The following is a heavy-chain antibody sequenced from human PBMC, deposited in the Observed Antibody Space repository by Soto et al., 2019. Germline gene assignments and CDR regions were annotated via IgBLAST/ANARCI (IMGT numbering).Heavy chain of an antibody. CDR3: ARVRIVGAREIDF. J-gene: IGHJ4*02. Sequence: QVHLVQSGGEVKKPGASVKVSCKASGNTFNRHGITWVRQAPGQGLEWIGWISGYNDDINYEQKFQGRVTLSSDTLTSTVYLELKSLRFDDTAVYYCARVRIVGAREIDFWGQGTLVTVSS. V-gene: IGHV1-18*04. CDR1: GNTFNRHG. D-gene: IGHD1-26*01. CDR2: ISGYNDDI.